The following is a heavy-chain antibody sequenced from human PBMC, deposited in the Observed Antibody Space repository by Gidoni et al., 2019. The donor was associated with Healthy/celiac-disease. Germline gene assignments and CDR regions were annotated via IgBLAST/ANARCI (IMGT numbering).Heavy chain of an antibody. V-gene: IGHV4-39*01. J-gene: IGHJ6*02. CDR2: FYYSGST. D-gene: IGHD2-21*02. CDR3: ARQDGGDFYYYYGMDV. CDR1: GGSISSSGHY. Sequence: LQLQESGPGLVKPSETLSLTCTVSGGSISSSGHYWGWIRQPPGKGLEWIGSFYYSGSTYSNPSLKSRVTISVDTSKSHFSLKLSSVTAADTAVYYCARQDGGDFYYYYGMDVWGQGTTVTVSS.